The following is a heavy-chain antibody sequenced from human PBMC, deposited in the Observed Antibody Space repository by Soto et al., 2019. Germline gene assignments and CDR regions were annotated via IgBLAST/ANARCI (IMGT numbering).Heavy chain of an antibody. CDR2: ISAYNGNT. D-gene: IGHD3-3*01. CDR3: ARDQSSPVGDYYYYYGMDV. J-gene: IGHJ6*02. CDR1: GYTFTSYG. V-gene: IGHV1-18*01. Sequence: QVQLVQSGAEVKKPGASVKVSCKASGYTFTSYGISWVRQAPGQGLEWMGWISAYNGNTNYAKKLQGRVTMTTDTSTSTAYMELRSLRSDDTAVYYCARDQSSPVGDYYYYYGMDVWGQGTTVTVSS.